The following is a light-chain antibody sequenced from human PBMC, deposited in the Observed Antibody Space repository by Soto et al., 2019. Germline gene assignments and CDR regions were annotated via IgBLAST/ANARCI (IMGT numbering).Light chain of an antibody. J-gene: IGKJ1*01. V-gene: IGKV3-15*01. CDR3: QQYNNWRET. CDR2: GAS. Sequence: EIVMTQSPATLSVSPGERATLSCSASQSVSSNLAWYQQKPGQAPRLRIYGASTRATGIPARFSGSGSGTEFTLTISSLQSEDFAVYYCQQYNNWRETFGQGTKVDIK. CDR1: QSVSSN.